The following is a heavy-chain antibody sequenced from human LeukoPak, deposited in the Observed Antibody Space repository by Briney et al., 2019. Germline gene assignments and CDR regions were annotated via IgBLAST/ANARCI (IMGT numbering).Heavy chain of an antibody. J-gene: IGHJ3*02. D-gene: IGHD1-26*01. Sequence: GGSLRLSCAASGFTFSSHALSWVRQAPGKGLEWVSSLSGSGYNTYYADSVKGRFTISRDNAKNSLYLQMNSLRVEDTAVYYCARVRTAFTELWAFDIWGRGTMVTVSS. CDR2: LSGSGYNT. V-gene: IGHV3-23*01. CDR1: GFTFSSHA. CDR3: ARVRTAFTELWAFDI.